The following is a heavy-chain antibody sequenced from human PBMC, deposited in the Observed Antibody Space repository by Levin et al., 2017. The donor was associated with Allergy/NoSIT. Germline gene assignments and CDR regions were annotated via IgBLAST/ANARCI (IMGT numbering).Heavy chain of an antibody. D-gene: IGHD2-15*01. V-gene: IGHV4-30-4*01. J-gene: IGHJ4*02. Sequence: PSETLSLTCSVSGGSITTDDYYWSWIRQPPGKGLEWIGYIYTTGTTSYNPTLKSRVTTSVDTSNNQFSLNLKSVTAADTATYFCARGRTNQTDSSGYFDFWGQGAPVTVSS. CDR3: ARGRTNQTDSSGYFDF. CDR1: GGSITTDDYY. CDR2: IYTTGTT.